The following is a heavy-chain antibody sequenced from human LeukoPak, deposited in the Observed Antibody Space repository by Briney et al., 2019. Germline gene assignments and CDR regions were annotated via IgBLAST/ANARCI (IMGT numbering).Heavy chain of an antibody. CDR1: GGSISSGSYY. V-gene: IGHV4-61*02. D-gene: IGHD5-24*01. CDR2: IYTSGST. Sequence: PSQTLSLTCTVSGGSISSGSYYWSWIRQPAGKGLEWIGRIYTSGSTNYNPSLKSRVTISVDTSKNQFSLKLSSVTAADTAVYYCARGMATNYLGSYYYYGMDVWGQGTTVTVSS. CDR3: ARGMATNYLGSYYYYGMDV. J-gene: IGHJ6*02.